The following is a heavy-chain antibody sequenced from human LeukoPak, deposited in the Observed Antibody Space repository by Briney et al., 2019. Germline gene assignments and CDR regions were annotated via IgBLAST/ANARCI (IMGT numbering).Heavy chain of an antibody. CDR2: ISGSGVST. D-gene: IGHD3-10*01. J-gene: IGHJ4*02. Sequence: GGSLRLSCAASGFTFSGYAMSWVRQAPGKGLEWVSTISGSGVSTYYADSVKGRFTISRDNSKNTLYLQMNSLRAEDTAVYYCAKDGMVRGVPNFDYWGQGTLVTVSS. CDR1: GFTFSGYA. CDR3: AKDGMVRGVPNFDY. V-gene: IGHV3-23*01.